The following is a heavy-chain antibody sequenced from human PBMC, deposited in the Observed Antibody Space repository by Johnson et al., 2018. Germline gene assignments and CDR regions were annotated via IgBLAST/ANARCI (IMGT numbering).Heavy chain of an antibody. V-gene: IGHV4-34*01. D-gene: IGHD2-15*01. Sequence: QVQLQQWGAGLLKPSETLSLTCAVYGGSFSGYYWSWIRQPPGKGLEWIGDINHSGSTHYNPSLKSRVTISVDTSKNQFSLKLSSVTAADTAVYYCARDGLVVAATAGYYFYYMDVWGKGTMVTVSS. CDR1: GGSFSGYY. J-gene: IGHJ6*03. CDR3: ARDGLVVAATAGYYFYYMDV. CDR2: INHSGST.